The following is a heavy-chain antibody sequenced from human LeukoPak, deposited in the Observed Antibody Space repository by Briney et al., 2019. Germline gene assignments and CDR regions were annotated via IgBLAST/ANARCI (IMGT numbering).Heavy chain of an antibody. CDR2: ISAYNGNR. D-gene: IGHD2-21*02. Sequence: ASVKVSCKASGYTFTNYGISWVRQAPGQGLEWMGWISAYNGNRNYAQEFQGRVTMTTDTSTTTAFMELRSLRSDDTAVYYCARGPGTVVTRGDFWGQGTLVTASS. V-gene: IGHV1-18*01. J-gene: IGHJ4*02. CDR1: GYTFTNYG. CDR3: ARGPGTVVTRGDF.